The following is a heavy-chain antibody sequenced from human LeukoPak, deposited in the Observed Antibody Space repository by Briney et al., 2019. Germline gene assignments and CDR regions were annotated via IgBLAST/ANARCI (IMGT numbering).Heavy chain of an antibody. CDR2: ISGDGGST. D-gene: IGHD6-19*01. CDR3: AKDNSSGWFDYLDY. J-gene: IGHJ4*02. Sequence: GGSLRLSCAASGFTFDDYAMHWVRQAPGKGLEWVSFISGDGGSTYYADSVKGRFTISRDNSKNSLYLQMNSLRTEDTALYYCAKDNSSGWFDYLDYWGQGTLVTVSS. CDR1: GFTFDDYA. V-gene: IGHV3-43*02.